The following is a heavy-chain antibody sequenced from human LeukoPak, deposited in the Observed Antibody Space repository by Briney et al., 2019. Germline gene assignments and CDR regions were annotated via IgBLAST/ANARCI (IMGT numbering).Heavy chain of an antibody. J-gene: IGHJ4*02. CDR3: ARGPPTSRSGAHFDY. CDR1: GFTFSYFW. CDR2: ISYSGNNY. D-gene: IGHD5-12*01. V-gene: IGHV3-30*03. Sequence: GGSLRLSCAASGFTFSYFWMSWVRQAPGEGLQWVAFISYSGNNYYYADSVKGRFIISRDDSKNTLYVEMNSLRLDDTAIYYCARGPPTSRSGAHFDYWGQGSLVTVSP.